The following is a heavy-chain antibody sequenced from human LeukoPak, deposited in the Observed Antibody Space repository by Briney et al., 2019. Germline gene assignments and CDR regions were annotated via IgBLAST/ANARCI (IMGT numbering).Heavy chain of an antibody. CDR2: IKSKTDGGTT. CDR3: TTVGYCSGGSCYVYGMDV. D-gene: IGHD2-15*01. J-gene: IGHJ6*02. Sequence: GGSLRLSCAASGFTFSNAWMSWVRQAPGKGLEWVGGIKSKTDGGTTDYAAPVKGRFTISRDDSKNTLYLQMNSLKTEDTAVYYCTTVGYCSGGSCYVYGMDVWGQGTTVTVSS. V-gene: IGHV3-15*01. CDR1: GFTFSNAW.